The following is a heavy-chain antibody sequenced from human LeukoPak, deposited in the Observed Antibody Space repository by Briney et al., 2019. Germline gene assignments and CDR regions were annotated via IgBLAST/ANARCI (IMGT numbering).Heavy chain of an antibody. Sequence: GGSLRLSCAASGFSFSNYAMNWVRQAPGKGLEWVSSIDGSSSHIYYADSVKGRFTISRDNTKSSLYLQMNSLRAEDTAVYYCARDGDFWSGYYSEYNWFDPWGQGTLVTVSS. CDR3: ARDGDFWSGYYSEYNWFDP. CDR1: GFSFSNYA. CDR2: IDGSSSHI. V-gene: IGHV3-21*04. J-gene: IGHJ5*02. D-gene: IGHD3-3*01.